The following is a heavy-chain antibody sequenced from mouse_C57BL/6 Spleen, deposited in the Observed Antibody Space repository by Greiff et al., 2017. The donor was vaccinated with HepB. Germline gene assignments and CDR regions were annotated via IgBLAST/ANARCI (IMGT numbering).Heavy chain of an antibody. CDR3: ARIITTVVDPYYFDY. D-gene: IGHD1-1*01. J-gene: IGHJ2*01. CDR2: IYPRSGNT. Sequence: VQLQQSGAELARPGASVKLSCKASGYTFTSYGISWVKQRTGQGLEWIGEIYPRSGNTYYNEKLKGKATLTADKSSRPAYMELRSLTSEDSAVYFCARIITTVVDPYYFDYWGQGTTLTVSS. V-gene: IGHV1-81*01. CDR1: GYTFTSYG.